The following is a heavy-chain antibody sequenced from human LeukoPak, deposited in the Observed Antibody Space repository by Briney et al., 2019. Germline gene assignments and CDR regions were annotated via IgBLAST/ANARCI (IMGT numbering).Heavy chain of an antibody. D-gene: IGHD6-19*01. J-gene: IGHJ4*02. Sequence: GESLKISCRGSGYIITSYWIAWVRQMPGKGLEWMGIIYPGDSDTRYSPSFQGQVTISADKSISTAYLQWSSLKASEIAMYYCARRDNTGWLFDYWGQGTLVTVSS. V-gene: IGHV5-51*01. CDR1: GYIITSYW. CDR3: ARRDNTGWLFDY. CDR2: IYPGDSDT.